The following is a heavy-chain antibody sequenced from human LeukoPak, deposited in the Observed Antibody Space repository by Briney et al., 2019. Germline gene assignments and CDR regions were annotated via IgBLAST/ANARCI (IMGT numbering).Heavy chain of an antibody. CDR2: ISSSSSYI. D-gene: IGHD3-22*01. CDR3: AREHCYDTSGYYGY. V-gene: IGHV3-21*01. J-gene: IGHJ4*02. CDR1: GFTFSRFW. Sequence: GGSLRLSCAASGFTFSRFWMSWVRQAPGKGLEWVSSISSSSSYIYYADSVRGRFTISRDNAKNSLYLQMNSLRAEDTAVYYCAREHCYDTSGYYGYWGQGTLVTVSS.